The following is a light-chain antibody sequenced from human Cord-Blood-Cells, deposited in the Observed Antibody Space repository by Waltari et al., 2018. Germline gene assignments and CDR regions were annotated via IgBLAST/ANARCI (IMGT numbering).Light chain of an antibody. V-gene: IGKV3-11*01. CDR1: QSVSSY. CDR3: QQRSNWLT. CDR2: DAS. Sequence: EIVLTQSPATLSLSPGERATLPCRASQSVSSYLAWYQQKPGQAPRLLIYDASNRATGIPARFSGSGSGTDFTLTISSLEPEDFAVYYCQQRSNWLTVGGGTKVEIK. J-gene: IGKJ4*01.